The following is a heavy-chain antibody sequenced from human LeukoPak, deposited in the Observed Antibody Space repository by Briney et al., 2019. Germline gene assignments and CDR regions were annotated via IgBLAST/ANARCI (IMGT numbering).Heavy chain of an antibody. CDR2: IKQDGSEK. V-gene: IGHV3-7*01. D-gene: IGHD3-10*01. CDR1: GFTFSSYW. Sequence: RGSLRLSCAASGFTFSSYWMSWVRQAPGKGLEWVANIKQDGSEKYYVDSVKGRFTISRDNAKNSLYLQMNSLRAEDTAVYYCASSGVRDYFDYWGRGTLVTVSS. CDR3: ASSGVRDYFDY. J-gene: IGHJ4*02.